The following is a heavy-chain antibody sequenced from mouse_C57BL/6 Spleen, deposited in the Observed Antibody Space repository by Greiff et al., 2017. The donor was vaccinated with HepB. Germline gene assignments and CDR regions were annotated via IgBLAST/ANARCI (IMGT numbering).Heavy chain of an antibody. CDR3: ACIYYDYDGAWFAY. V-gene: IGHV1-55*01. CDR1: GYTFTSYW. Sequence: VQLQQPGAELVKPGASVKMSCKASGYTFTSYWITWVKQRPGQGLEWIGDISPGSGSTNYNEKFKSKATLTVDTSSSTAYMQLSSLTSEDSAVYYGACIYYDYDGAWFAYWGQGTLVTVSA. CDR2: ISPGSGST. D-gene: IGHD2-4*01. J-gene: IGHJ3*01.